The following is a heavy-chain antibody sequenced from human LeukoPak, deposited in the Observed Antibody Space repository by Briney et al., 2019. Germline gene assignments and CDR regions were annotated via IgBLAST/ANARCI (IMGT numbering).Heavy chain of an antibody. Sequence: PGGSLRLSCAASGFTFQGSAMHWVRQVPGKGLEWVSSISWNSGKIDYADPVKGRFTISRDNAKNSLYLQMNSLRAEDTAVYYCARDYDYSSYWGQGTLVTVSS. CDR2: ISWNSGKI. CDR1: GFTFQGSA. D-gene: IGHD4-4*01. V-gene: IGHV3-9*01. J-gene: IGHJ4*02. CDR3: ARDYDYSSY.